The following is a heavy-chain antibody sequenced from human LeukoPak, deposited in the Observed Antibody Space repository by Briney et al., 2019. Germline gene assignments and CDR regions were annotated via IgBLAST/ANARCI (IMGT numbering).Heavy chain of an antibody. CDR3: VRDGSYYDSSGYYYLY. J-gene: IGHJ4*02. CDR2: ITPMFGTA. CDR1: GGTFSSHA. V-gene: IGHV1-69*13. D-gene: IGHD3-22*01. Sequence: ASVKVSCKASGGTFSSHAISWVRQAPGQGLEWMGGITPMFGTANYAQKFQGRVTITADQSTSTAYMELSSLRSEDTAVYYCVRDGSYYDSSGYYYLYWGQGTLVTVSS.